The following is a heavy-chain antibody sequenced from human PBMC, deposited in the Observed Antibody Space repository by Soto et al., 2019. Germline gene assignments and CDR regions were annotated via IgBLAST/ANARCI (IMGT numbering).Heavy chain of an antibody. CDR1: GFTFSDYY. D-gene: IGHD6-6*01. CDR3: AREVRLSSSSEGLDY. V-gene: IGHV3-11*01. J-gene: IGHJ4*02. Sequence: GGSLRLSCAASGFTFSDYYMSWIRQAPGKGLEWVSYISSSGSTIYYADSVKGRFTISRDNAKNSLYLQMNSLRAEDTAVYYCAREVRLSSSSEGLDYWGQGTLVTVSS. CDR2: ISSSGSTI.